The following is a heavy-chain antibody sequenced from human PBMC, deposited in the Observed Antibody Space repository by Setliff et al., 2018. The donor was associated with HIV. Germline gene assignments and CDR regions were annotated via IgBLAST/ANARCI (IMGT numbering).Heavy chain of an antibody. CDR1: GYTFTSYA. V-gene: IGHV1-3*04. J-gene: IGHJ4*02. Sequence: ASVKVSCKASGYTFTSYAMHWVRQAPGQRLEWMGWINTGNGNTKYSQKFQVRFTMTADRSTDTAYMELSGLRSEDTAIYYCVLYSTGASRFDYWGQGTLVTVS. CDR3: VLYSTGASRFDY. CDR2: INTGNGNT. D-gene: IGHD2-8*01.